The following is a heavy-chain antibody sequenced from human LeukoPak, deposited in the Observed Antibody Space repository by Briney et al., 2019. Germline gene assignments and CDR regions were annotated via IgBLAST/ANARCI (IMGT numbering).Heavy chain of an antibody. D-gene: IGHD5-18*01. CDR3: ARDPWRSTAMAPLTVYYYYGMDV. CDR2: ITYDGSNK. CDR1: GFTFSSYG. V-gene: IGHV3-30*04. J-gene: IGHJ6*02. Sequence: GGSLRLSCAASGFTFSSYGMHWVRQAPGKGLEWVAVITYDGSNKYYADSVKGRFTISRDNSKNTLYLQMNSLRAEDTAVYYCARDPWRSTAMAPLTVYYYYGMDVWGQGTTVTVSS.